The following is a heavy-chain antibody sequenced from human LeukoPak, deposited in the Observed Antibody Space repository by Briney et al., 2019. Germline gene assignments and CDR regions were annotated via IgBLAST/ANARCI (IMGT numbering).Heavy chain of an antibody. Sequence: SETLSLTCTVSGGSISSSSYYWGWIRQPPGKGLEWIGSIYYSGSTYYNPSLKSRVTMSVDTSKNQFSLKLSSVTAADTAVYYCAKDRYFDWLLQPYAFDVWGQGTLVTVSS. CDR3: AKDRYFDWLLQPYAFDV. V-gene: IGHV4-39*07. D-gene: IGHD3-9*01. CDR1: GGSISSSSYY. J-gene: IGHJ3*01. CDR2: IYYSGST.